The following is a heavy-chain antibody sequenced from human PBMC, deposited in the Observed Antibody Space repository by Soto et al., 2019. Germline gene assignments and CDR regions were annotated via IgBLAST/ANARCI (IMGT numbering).Heavy chain of an antibody. CDR3: ARVSFDYYYDSSGYYLQT. CDR2: IYYSGSI. Sequence: QVQLQESGPGLVKPSETLSLTCTVSGGSISSYYWSWIRQPPGKGLEWIGYIYYSGSINYNPSLKSRDTISVDTSKKQFSLKLSSVTAADTAVYYCARVSFDYYYDSSGYYLQTWGQGALVTVSS. D-gene: IGHD3-22*01. J-gene: IGHJ4*02. V-gene: IGHV4-59*01. CDR1: GGSISSYY.